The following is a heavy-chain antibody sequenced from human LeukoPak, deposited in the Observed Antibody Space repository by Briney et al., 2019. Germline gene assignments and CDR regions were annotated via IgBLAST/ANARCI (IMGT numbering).Heavy chain of an antibody. CDR3: AKDWRHGGWFDP. Sequence: GGSLRLSCAASGFTFSNYAMNWVRQAPGKGLEWVSDISAGGGNTYYADSVKGRFTISRDNSKNTVYLQMNSLRAEDTAVYYCAKDWRHGGWFDPWGQGTLVTVSS. J-gene: IGHJ5*02. CDR2: ISAGGGNT. CDR1: GFTFSNYA. V-gene: IGHV3-23*01.